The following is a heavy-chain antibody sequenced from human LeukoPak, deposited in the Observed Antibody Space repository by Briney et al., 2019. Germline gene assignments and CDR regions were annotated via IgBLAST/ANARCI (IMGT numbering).Heavy chain of an antibody. Sequence: GGSLRLSCAASGFTFSSYEMNWVRQAPGEGLEWVSYISSSGSTIYYADSVKGRFPISRDNAKNSLYLQMNSLRAEDTAVYYCARIGGSSTSWNGPAYGMAVWGQGTTVTVSS. D-gene: IGHD2-2*01. J-gene: IGHJ6*02. V-gene: IGHV3-48*03. CDR2: ISSSGSTI. CDR3: ARIGGSSTSWNGPAYGMAV. CDR1: GFTFSSYE.